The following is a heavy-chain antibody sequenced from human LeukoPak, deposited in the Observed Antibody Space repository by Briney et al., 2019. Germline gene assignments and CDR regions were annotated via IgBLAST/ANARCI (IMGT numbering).Heavy chain of an antibody. D-gene: IGHD5-12*01. V-gene: IGHV3-48*01. CDR2: INSVSSGM. CDR1: GFTFSNYN. J-gene: IGHJ4*02. Sequence: GGSLRLSCAASGFTFSNYNMNWVRQAPGKGLEWVSFINSVSSGMYYGDSVKGRFTISRDNAKNSLYLQMNDLRAEDTAAYYCAQSGLDYRYRCDKWGQGTLVTVSS. CDR3: AQSGLDYRYRCDK.